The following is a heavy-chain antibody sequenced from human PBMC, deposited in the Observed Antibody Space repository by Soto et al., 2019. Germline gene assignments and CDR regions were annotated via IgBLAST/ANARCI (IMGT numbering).Heavy chain of an antibody. J-gene: IGHJ4*02. D-gene: IGHD3-10*01. CDR1: GFSLSTSGMG. V-gene: IGHV2-5*02. CDR2: IYWDDEK. CDR3: AHWTYYTSGGHFDY. Sequence: QITLKESGPTLVKPTQTLTLTCTFSGFSLSTSGMGVGWIRQPPGKALECLAVIYWDDEKLYNPSLKSRLTVTKDSSENQGFFSLTNMDPVYTATYYCAHWTYYTSGGHFDYWGQGTLVTVSS.